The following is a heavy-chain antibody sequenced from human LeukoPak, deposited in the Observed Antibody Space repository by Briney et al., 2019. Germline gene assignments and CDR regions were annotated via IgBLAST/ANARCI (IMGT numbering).Heavy chain of an antibody. V-gene: IGHV3-23*01. D-gene: IGHD4-11*01. Sequence: GGSLRLSCAASGFNFRDYDMTWVRQAPGKGLEWIASISASGATTNYADSVRGRFTISRDNSNKVTYLRMNSLRAEDAAVFYCARSINYSNYLLDSWGQGTRVTVSS. CDR1: GFNFRDYD. CDR2: ISASGATT. J-gene: IGHJ4*02. CDR3: ARSINYSNYLLDS.